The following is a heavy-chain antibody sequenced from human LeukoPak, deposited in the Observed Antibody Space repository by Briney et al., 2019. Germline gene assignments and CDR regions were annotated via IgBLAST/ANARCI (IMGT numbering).Heavy chain of an antibody. Sequence: ASVKVSCKASGYTFTSYGISWVRQAPGQGLEWMGWISAYNGNTNYAQKLQGRVTMTTDTSTSTAYVELRSLRSDDTAVYYCARDFAARPGDYWGQGTLVTVSS. J-gene: IGHJ4*02. CDR1: GYTFTSYG. V-gene: IGHV1-18*01. D-gene: IGHD6-6*01. CDR3: ARDFAARPGDY. CDR2: ISAYNGNT.